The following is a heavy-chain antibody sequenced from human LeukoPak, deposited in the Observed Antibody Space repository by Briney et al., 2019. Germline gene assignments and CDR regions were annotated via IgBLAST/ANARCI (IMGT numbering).Heavy chain of an antibody. J-gene: IGHJ3*02. CDR3: ARDLSFVGGNGDYSVCDAFDT. CDR1: GASISDHY. CDR2: VHTSGSF. V-gene: IGHV4-4*07. D-gene: IGHD4-23*01. Sequence: PSETLSLTCTVSGASISDHYWSWIRQPAGEGLEWVGRVHTSGSFDYNPSLKSRITMPVDTSSNPFSLNLTSVTAPSTAVYYCARDLSFVGGNGDYSVCDAFDTWGQGTMATVSS.